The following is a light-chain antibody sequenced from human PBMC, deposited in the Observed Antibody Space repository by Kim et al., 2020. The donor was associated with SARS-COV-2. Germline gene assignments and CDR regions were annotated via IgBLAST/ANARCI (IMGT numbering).Light chain of an antibody. J-gene: IGKJ1*01. CDR2: TAS. CDR1: QSIASY. Sequence: IQMTQSPSSLSASVGDRVTITCRASQSIASYLNWYQQQPGKAPNLLIYTASSLQSGVPSRFSGSGSGTDFTLTISSLQPEEFATYYWQQSYTTPRTFGQRTKVEI. V-gene: IGKV1-39*01. CDR3: QQSYTTPRT.